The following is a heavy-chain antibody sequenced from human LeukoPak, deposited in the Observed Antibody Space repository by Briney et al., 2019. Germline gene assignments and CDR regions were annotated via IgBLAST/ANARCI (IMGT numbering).Heavy chain of an antibody. V-gene: IGHV3-30*18. D-gene: IGHD2-2*02. CDR3: AKGHCSSTSCYKYYGSGSS. CDR1: GFTFSSYG. CDR2: ISYDGSNK. J-gene: IGHJ4*02. Sequence: PGGSLRLSCAASGFTFSSYGMHWVRQAPGKGLEWVAVISYDGSNKYYADSVKGRFTISRDNSKNTLYLQMNSLRAEDTAVYYCAKGHCSSTSCYKYYGSGSSWGQGTLVTVSS.